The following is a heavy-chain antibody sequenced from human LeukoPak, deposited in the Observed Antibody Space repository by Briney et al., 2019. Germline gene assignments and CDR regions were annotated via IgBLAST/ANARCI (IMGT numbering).Heavy chain of an antibody. CDR1: GGSISSSSYY. CDR3: ARLPRGYSYGYYYYGMDV. V-gene: IGHV4-39*01. D-gene: IGHD5-18*01. Sequence: SETLSLTCTVSGGSISSSSYYWGWIRQPPGKGLEWIGSIYYSGSTYYNPSLKSRVTISVDTSKNQFSLKLSSVTAADTAVYYCARLPRGYSYGYYYYGMDVWGQGTTVTVSS. CDR2: IYYSGST. J-gene: IGHJ6*02.